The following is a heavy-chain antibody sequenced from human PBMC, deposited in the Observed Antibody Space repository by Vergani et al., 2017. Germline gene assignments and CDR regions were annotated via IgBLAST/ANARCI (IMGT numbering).Heavy chain of an antibody. CDR1: GGSISSYY. V-gene: IGHV4-59*01. D-gene: IGHD1-26*01. CDR2: IYYSGST. J-gene: IGHJ4*02. CDR3: ARGVGATDIDY. Sequence: QVQLQESGPGLVKPSETLFLTCTASGGSISSYYWSWIRQPPGKGLEWIGYIYYSGSTNYNPSLKSRVTISVDTSKNQYSLKLSSVTAADTAVYYCARGVGATDIDYWGQGTLVTVSS.